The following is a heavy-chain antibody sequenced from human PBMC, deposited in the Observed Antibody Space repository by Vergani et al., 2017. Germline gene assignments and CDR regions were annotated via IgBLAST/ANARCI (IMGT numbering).Heavy chain of an antibody. J-gene: IGHJ5*02. Sequence: QVQLQESGPGLVKASQTLSLTCNVSGQSINSGYFWGWVRQPPGKGLEWIGTSFDGGSPFYYNPSLQSRAVISVDTSKNQFSLQLTSVTAADTACYFCARRDRMGILTGRVAHHGFDVWGRGILVTVSS. V-gene: IGHV4-38-2*02. CDR2: SFDGGSPF. CDR1: GQSINSGYF. D-gene: IGHD3-9*01. CDR3: ARRDRMGILTGRVAHHGFDV.